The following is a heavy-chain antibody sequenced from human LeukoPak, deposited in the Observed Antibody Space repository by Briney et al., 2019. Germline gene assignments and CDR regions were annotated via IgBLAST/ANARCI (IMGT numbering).Heavy chain of an antibody. J-gene: IGHJ5*02. CDR3: ARGQRITMVRGVIMYWFDP. CDR2: MNPNSGNT. CDR1: GYTFTSYD. Sequence: ASVKVSFKASGYTFTSYDINWVRQATGQGLEWMGWMNPNSGNTGYAQKLQGRVTMTRNTSISTAYMELSSLRSEDTAVYYCARGQRITMVRGVIMYWFDPGGQGTLVTVSS. D-gene: IGHD3-10*01. V-gene: IGHV1-8*01.